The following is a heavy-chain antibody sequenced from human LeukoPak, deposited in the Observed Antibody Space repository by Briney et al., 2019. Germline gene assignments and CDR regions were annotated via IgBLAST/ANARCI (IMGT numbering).Heavy chain of an antibody. Sequence: GGSLRLSCAASGFTFSSYWMSWVRQAPGKGLEWVANITPDGSQKYYVDSVRGRFTISRDNGKNSLYLQMSSLRAEDTAVYYCADPDSGWGQGTLVTVSS. D-gene: IGHD6-19*01. CDR2: ITPDGSQK. CDR3: ADPDSG. CDR1: GFTFSSYW. V-gene: IGHV3-7*01. J-gene: IGHJ4*02.